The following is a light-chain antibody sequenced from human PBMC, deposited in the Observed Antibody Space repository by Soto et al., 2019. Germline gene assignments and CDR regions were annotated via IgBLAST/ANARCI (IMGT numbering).Light chain of an antibody. V-gene: IGKV1-33*01. CDR2: AAS. Sequence: DVQVTHSPSSLSASVGDRVTITCRASQYLXNYFSWYELKPGKAPKVLXDAASNLETGGPSRLSGSGSATDFTFPISSLQPEDIAKYYFQQYDNLTITFGQGTRLEIK. CDR1: QYLXNY. J-gene: IGKJ5*01. CDR3: QQYDNLTIT.